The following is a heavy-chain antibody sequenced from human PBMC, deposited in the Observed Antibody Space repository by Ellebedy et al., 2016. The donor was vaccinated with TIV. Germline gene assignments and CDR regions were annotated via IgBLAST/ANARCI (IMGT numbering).Heavy chain of an antibody. D-gene: IGHD3-10*01. V-gene: IGHV4-61*01. CDR2: IYYSGST. Sequence: SETLSLXXTVSGGSVSSGSYYWSWIRQPPGKGLEWIGYIYYSGSTNYNPSLKSRVTISVDTSKNQFSLKLSSVTAADTAVYYCARVLGRYFDYWGQGTLVTVSS. J-gene: IGHJ4*02. CDR1: GGSVSSGSYY. CDR3: ARVLGRYFDY.